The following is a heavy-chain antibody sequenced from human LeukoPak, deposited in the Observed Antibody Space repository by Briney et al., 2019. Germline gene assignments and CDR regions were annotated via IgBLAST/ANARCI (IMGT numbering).Heavy chain of an antibody. CDR1: GYTFTDYY. CDR2: INTNSGGT. D-gene: IGHD2-2*01. V-gene: IGHV1-2*02. CDR3: ARVRCSSTSCYNWFDP. Sequence: ASVKVTCKASGYTFTDYYMHWVRQAPGQGLEWMGWINTNSGGTNYAQKFQGRVTMTRDTSISTAYMELSRLRSDDTAVYYCARVRCSSTSCYNWFDPWGQGTLVTVSS. J-gene: IGHJ5*02.